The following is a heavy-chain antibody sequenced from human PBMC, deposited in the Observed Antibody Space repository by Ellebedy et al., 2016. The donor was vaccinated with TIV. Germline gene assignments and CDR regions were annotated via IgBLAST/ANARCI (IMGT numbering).Heavy chain of an antibody. CDR3: ARGPLSSGWYIFFDY. CDR2: IWYDGSNK. CDR1: GFTFSSYG. Sequence: PGGSLRLSCAASGFTFSSYGMHWVRQAPGKGLEWVAVIWYDGSNKYYADSVKGRFTISRDNSKNTLYLQMNSLRAEDTAVYYCARGPLSSGWYIFFDYWGQGTLVTVSS. D-gene: IGHD6-19*01. J-gene: IGHJ4*02. V-gene: IGHV3-33*01.